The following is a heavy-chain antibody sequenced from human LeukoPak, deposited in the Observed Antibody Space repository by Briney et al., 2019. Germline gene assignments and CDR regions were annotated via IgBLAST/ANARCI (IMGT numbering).Heavy chain of an antibody. CDR2: ISYDGSNK. D-gene: IGHD3-22*01. J-gene: IGHJ4*02. CDR3: ARQHYYDSSGSLGY. V-gene: IGHV3-30*04. CDR1: GFTFSSYA. Sequence: PGGSLRLSCAASGFTFSSYAMHWVRQAPGKGLEWVAVISYDGSNKYYADSVKGRFTISRDNSKNTLYLQMDSLRAEDTAVYYCARQHYYDSSGSLGYWGQGTLVTVSS.